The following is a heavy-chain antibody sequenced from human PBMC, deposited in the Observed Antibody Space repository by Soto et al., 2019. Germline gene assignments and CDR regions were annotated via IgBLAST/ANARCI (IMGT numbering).Heavy chain of an antibody. V-gene: IGHV4-59*01. Sequence: QVQLQESGPGLVKPSETLSLTCTVSGGSISSYYWSWIRQPPGKGLEWIGYIYYSGSTNYNPSLKGRVPLSVDTSKTQFSRKLSSVPAADTAVYYCARGGALRDTNWFDPWGQGTLVTVSS. J-gene: IGHJ5*02. CDR1: GGSISSYY. CDR2: IYYSGST. CDR3: ARGGALRDTNWFDP. D-gene: IGHD5-18*01.